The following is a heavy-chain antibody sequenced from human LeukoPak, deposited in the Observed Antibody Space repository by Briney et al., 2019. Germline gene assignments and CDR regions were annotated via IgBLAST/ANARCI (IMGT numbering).Heavy chain of an antibody. V-gene: IGHV3-48*03. Sequence: GGSLRLSCAASGFTFSSYEMNWVRQAPGKGLEWVSYISSSGSTIYYADSVKGRFTIARENAKNSLYLQMNSLRAEDTAVYYCAELGITMIGGVWGKGTTVTISS. CDR1: GFTFSSYE. D-gene: IGHD3-10*02. CDR3: AELGITMIGGV. CDR2: ISSSGSTI. J-gene: IGHJ6*04.